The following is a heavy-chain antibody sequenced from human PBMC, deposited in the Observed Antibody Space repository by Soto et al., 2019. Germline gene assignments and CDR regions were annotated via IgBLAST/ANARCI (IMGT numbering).Heavy chain of an antibody. Sequence: QLLLQESGPGLVKPSETLSLTCTVSGGSISSSSYYWGWIRQPPGKGLEWIGSIYYSGSTYYNPSLKSRVTISVDTSKNQFSLKLSSVTAADTAVYYCARPYYDFWSGHMDVWGQGTTVTVSS. CDR3: ARPYYDFWSGHMDV. V-gene: IGHV4-39*01. CDR1: GGSISSSSYY. D-gene: IGHD3-3*01. J-gene: IGHJ6*02. CDR2: IYYSGST.